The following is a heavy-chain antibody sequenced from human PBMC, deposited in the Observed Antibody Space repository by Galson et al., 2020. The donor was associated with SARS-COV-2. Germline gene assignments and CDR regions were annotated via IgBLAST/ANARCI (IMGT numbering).Heavy chain of an antibody. V-gene: IGHV3-21*01. CDR1: GFTFSSYS. CDR2: ISSSSYI. CDR3: ARSTIAVAGTILPIDY. D-gene: IGHD6-19*01. J-gene: IGHJ4*02. Sequence: GESLKISCAASGFTFSSYSMNWVRQAPGKGLEWVSSISSSSYIYYADSVKGRFTISRDNAKNSLYLQMNSLRAEDTAVYYCARSTIAVAGTILPIDYWGQGTLVTVSS.